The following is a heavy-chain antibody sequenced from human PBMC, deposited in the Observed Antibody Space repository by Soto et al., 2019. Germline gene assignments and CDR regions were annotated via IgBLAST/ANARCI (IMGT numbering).Heavy chain of an antibody. CDR2: IRSKAYGGTT. CDR3: TREDIVVVPAAIYYYYGMDV. D-gene: IGHD2-2*01. V-gene: IGHV3-49*03. J-gene: IGHJ6*02. Sequence: WSLRLSCTASGFTFGDYAMSWFRQAPGKGLEWVGFIRSKAYGGTTEYAASVKGRFTISRDDSKSIAYLQMNSLKTEDTAVYYCTREDIVVVPAAIYYYYGMDVWGQGTTVTVS. CDR1: GFTFGDYA.